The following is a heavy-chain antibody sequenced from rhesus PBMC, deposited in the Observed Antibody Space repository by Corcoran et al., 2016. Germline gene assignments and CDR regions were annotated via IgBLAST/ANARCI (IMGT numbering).Heavy chain of an antibody. V-gene: IGHV5-2*01. CDR2: IDPSDSDT. D-gene: IGHD6-25*01. CDR1: GYSFTSYW. CDR3: AKVGSGSWNPYWYFDL. Sequence: EVQLVQSGAEVKRPGESLKISCKTSGYSFTSYWTSWVRQLPGKGLEWMGAIDPSDSDTRYSPAFQGQVTISADKSISTTYLQWSSLKASDSATYYCAKVGSGSWNPYWYFDLWGPGTPITISS. J-gene: IGHJ2*01.